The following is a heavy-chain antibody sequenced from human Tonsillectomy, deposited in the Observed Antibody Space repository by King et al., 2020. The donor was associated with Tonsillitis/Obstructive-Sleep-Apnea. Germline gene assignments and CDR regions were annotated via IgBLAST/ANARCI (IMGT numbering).Heavy chain of an antibody. D-gene: IGHD3/OR15-3a*01. V-gene: IGHV4-39*01. J-gene: IGHJ4*02. CDR2: IYYSGNT. Sequence: QLQESGPGLVKPSETLSLTCTVSGGSIRSSTYYWGWIRQPPGKELEWIGNIYYSGNTYYNPSLKSRVTISVDTSKNQFSLHLSSVTAADTALYYCASYHGTYHFDYWGQGTLVTVSS. CDR3: ASYHGTYHFDY. CDR1: GGSIRSSTYY.